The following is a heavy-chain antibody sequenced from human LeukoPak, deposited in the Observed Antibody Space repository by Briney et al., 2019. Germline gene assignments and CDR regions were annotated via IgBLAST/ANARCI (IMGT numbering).Heavy chain of an antibody. Sequence: GRSLRLSCAASGFTFSSYGMHWVRQAPGKGLEWVAVISYDGSNKYYADSVKGRFTISRDNSKNTLYLQMNSLRAEDTAVYYCAKSGVLREGQPGYCSSTSCSNWFDPWGQGTLVTVSS. D-gene: IGHD2-2*01. J-gene: IGHJ5*02. CDR3: AKSGVLREGQPGYCSSTSCSNWFDP. CDR1: GFTFSSYG. V-gene: IGHV3-30*18. CDR2: ISYDGSNK.